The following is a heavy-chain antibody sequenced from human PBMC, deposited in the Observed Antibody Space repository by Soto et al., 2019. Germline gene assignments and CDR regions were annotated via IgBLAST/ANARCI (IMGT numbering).Heavy chain of an antibody. J-gene: IGHJ1*01. V-gene: IGHV4-4*02. CDR1: GGSISSSNW. D-gene: IGHD3-3*01. Sequence: SETLSLTCAVSGGSISSSNWWSWVRQPPGKGLEWIGEIYHSGSTNYNPSLKSRVTISVDKSKNQFSLKLSSVTAADTAVYYSASSATVTIIFFFWSGKPPKFFHHWAQGTLVTVSS. CDR2: IYHSGST. CDR3: ASSATVTIIFFFWSGKPPKFFHH.